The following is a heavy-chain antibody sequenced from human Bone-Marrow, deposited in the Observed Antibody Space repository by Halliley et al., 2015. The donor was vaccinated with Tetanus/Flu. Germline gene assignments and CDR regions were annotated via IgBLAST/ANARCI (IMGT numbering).Heavy chain of an antibody. D-gene: IGHD4-17*01. CDR3: AGDPNGPQNAFEI. CDR2: IDSGGSII. Sequence: LSLTCAASGFIFSSYEMNWVRQAPGKGLEWVSYIDSGGSIIYYADSVKGRFTISRDNAQNSLYLQMNSLRVEDTAVYYRAGDPNGPQNAFEIWGQGTMVTVSS. V-gene: IGHV3-48*03. J-gene: IGHJ3*02. CDR1: GFIFSSYE.